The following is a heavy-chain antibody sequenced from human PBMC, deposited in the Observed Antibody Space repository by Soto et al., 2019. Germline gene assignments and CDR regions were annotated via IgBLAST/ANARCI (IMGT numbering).Heavy chain of an antibody. V-gene: IGHV3-48*01. CDR1: GFTFSSYS. CDR3: ARDHDYSNYYYYYMDV. Sequence: PGGSLRLSCAASGFTFSSYSMNWVRQAPGKGLEWVSYISSSSSTIYYAETVKGRITISRDNAKNSLYLQMNSLRAEDTAVYYCARDHDYSNYYYYYMDVWGKGTTVTV. D-gene: IGHD4-4*01. J-gene: IGHJ6*03. CDR2: ISSSSSTI.